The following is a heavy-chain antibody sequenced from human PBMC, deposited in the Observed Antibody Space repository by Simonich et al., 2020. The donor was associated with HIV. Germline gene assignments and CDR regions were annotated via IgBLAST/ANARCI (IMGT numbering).Heavy chain of an antibody. V-gene: IGHV1-2*06. J-gene: IGHJ6*02. CDR2: NNPNSGGT. CDR1: GYTFTCYY. Sequence: QVQLVQSGAEVKKPGASVKVSCKASGYTFTCYYIHWVRQAPGQGLGWMGRNNPNSGGTNYAQKFQGRVTRTRDTSISTAYMELSRLRSDDTAVYYCARDFGDSYGPSGGMDVWGQGTTVTVSS. D-gene: IGHD5-18*01. CDR3: ARDFGDSYGPSGGMDV.